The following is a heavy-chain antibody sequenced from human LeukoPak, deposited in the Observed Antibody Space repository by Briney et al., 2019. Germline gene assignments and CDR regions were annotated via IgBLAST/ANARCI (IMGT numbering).Heavy chain of an antibody. Sequence: GRSLRLSCAASGFTFSSYGMHWVRQAPGKGLEWVAVISYDGSNKYYADSVKGRFTISRDNSKNTLYLQMNSLRAEDTAVYYCASARVQYQLLSPSDYWGQGTLVTVSS. CDR1: GFTFSSYG. J-gene: IGHJ4*02. CDR3: ASARVQYQLLSPSDY. CDR2: ISYDGSNK. D-gene: IGHD2-2*01. V-gene: IGHV3-30*03.